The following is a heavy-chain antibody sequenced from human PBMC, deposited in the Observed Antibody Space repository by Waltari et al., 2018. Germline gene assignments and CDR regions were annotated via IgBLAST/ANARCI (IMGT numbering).Heavy chain of an antibody. J-gene: IGHJ5*02. CDR2: ISYDGSNK. CDR1: GFTFSSYA. CDR3: ARPDYDILGFDP. Sequence: QVQLVESGGGVVQPGRSLRLSCAASGFTFSSYAMHWVRQAPGKWLEWVEVISYDGSNKYYADSVEGRFTISRDNSKNTLYLQMNSLRAEDTAVYYCARPDYDILGFDPWGQGTLVTVSS. V-gene: IGHV3-30*01. D-gene: IGHD3-9*01.